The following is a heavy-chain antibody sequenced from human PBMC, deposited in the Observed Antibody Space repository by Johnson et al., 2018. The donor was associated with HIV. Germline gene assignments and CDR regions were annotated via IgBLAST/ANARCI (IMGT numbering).Heavy chain of an antibody. CDR1: GFTFSTYA. V-gene: IGHV3-30*04. Sequence: QVQVLESGGGVVQPGRSLRLSCAASGFTFSTYAMHWVRQAPGKGLEWVALISYDGSDKYYADSLKARFTISRDNSKNMLYLQMNSLRAEDTAVYYCARDGSTSCYDCFDAFDIWGQGTMVTVSS. J-gene: IGHJ3*02. CDR3: ARDGSTSCYDCFDAFDI. D-gene: IGHD2-2*01. CDR2: ISYDGSDK.